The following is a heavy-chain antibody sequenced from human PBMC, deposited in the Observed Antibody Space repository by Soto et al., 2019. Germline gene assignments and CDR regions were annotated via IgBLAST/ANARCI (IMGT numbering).Heavy chain of an antibody. CDR2: INHSGST. D-gene: IGHD3-10*01. V-gene: IGHV4-34*01. Sequence: SETLSLTCAVYGGSFSGYYWSWIRQPPGKGLEWIGEINHSGSTNYNPSLKSRVTISVDTSKNQFSLKLSSVTAADTAVYYCARGVGYYGSGSYYKDLRWFDPWGQGTLVTVS. CDR3: ARGVGYYGSGSYYKDLRWFDP. J-gene: IGHJ5*02. CDR1: GGSFSGYY.